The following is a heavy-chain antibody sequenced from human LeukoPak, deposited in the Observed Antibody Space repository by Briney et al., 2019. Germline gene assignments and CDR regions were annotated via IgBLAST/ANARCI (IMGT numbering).Heavy chain of an antibody. CDR3: ARAYYDLCWFDP. D-gene: IGHD3-3*01. Sequence: ASVKVSCKASGYTFTGYYMHWVRQAPGQGLEWMGWINPNSGGTNYAQKFQGRVTMTRDTSISTAYMELSRLRSADTAVYYCARAYYDLCWFDPWGQGTLVTVSS. J-gene: IGHJ5*02. CDR1: GYTFTGYY. CDR2: INPNSGGT. V-gene: IGHV1-2*02.